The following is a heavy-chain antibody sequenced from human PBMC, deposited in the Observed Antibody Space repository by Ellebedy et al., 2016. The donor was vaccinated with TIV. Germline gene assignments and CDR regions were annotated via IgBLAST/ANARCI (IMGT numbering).Heavy chain of an antibody. D-gene: IGHD3-9*01. J-gene: IGHJ6*02. CDR3: ARARLLRYIVGYYYYGMDV. CDR1: GFTFSSYS. V-gene: IGHV3-21*01. Sequence: GESLKISCAASGFTFSSYSMNWVRQAPGKGLEWVSSISSSSSYIYYADSVKGRFTISRDNAKNSLYLQMNSLRAEDTAVYYCARARLLRYIVGYYYYGMDVWGQGTTVTVSS. CDR2: ISSSSSYI.